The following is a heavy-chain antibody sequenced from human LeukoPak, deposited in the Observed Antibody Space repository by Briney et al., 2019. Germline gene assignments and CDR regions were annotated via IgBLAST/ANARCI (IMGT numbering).Heavy chain of an antibody. CDR1: GYTVTSYY. D-gene: IGHD3-22*01. J-gene: IGHJ4*02. Sequence: ASVKASCKASGYTVTSYYMHWVRQAPGQGHEWMGIINPSAGSTTYAQKFQGRVTMTRDTSTSTVYMELSSLRSDDTAVYYCARPRVERDYDRSGSFDYWGQGTLVTVSS. V-gene: IGHV1-46*01. CDR3: ARPRVERDYDRSGSFDY. CDR2: INPSAGST.